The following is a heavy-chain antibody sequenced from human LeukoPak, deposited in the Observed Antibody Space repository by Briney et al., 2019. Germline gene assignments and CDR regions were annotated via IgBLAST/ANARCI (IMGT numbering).Heavy chain of an antibody. CDR3: ARYFSVKTLDY. CDR2: ISYTGST. Sequence: PSETLSLTCTVSGDSISSYYWSWLRQPPGKGLGWVGYISYTGSTNYNPSLKSRVTISLDTSKNQVSLTLSSVAAADTAVYYCARYFSVKTLDYWGQGTLVTVSS. D-gene: IGHD2/OR15-2a*01. V-gene: IGHV4-59*08. CDR1: GDSISSYY. J-gene: IGHJ4*02.